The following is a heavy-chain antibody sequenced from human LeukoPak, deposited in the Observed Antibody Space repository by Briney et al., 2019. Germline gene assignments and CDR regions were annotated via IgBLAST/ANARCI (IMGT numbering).Heavy chain of an antibody. CDR2: IYYSGST. CDR1: GGSISSSSYY. CDR3: ARMSMVRGVEY. D-gene: IGHD3-10*01. J-gene: IGHJ4*02. V-gene: IGHV4-39*07. Sequence: PSETLSLTCTVSGGSISSSSYYWGWIRQPPGKGLEWIGSIYYSGSTYYNPSLKSRVTISVDTSKNQFSLKLSSVTAADTAVYYCARMSMVRGVEYWGQGTLVTVSS.